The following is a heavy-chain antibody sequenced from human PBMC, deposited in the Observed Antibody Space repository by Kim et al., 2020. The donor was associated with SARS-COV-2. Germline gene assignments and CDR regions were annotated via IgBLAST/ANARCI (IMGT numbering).Heavy chain of an antibody. D-gene: IGHD6-19*01. Sequence: GGSLRLSCAASGFTFGFYSMSWVRQAPGKGLEWVSTISGSGGSTYYAVSVKGRFTVSRDNSKNTLFLQMTSLRAEDTATYYCAKDLAVAGTWGQGTLVTV. J-gene: IGHJ4*02. V-gene: IGHV3-23*01. CDR3: AKDLAVAGT. CDR1: GFTFGFYS. CDR2: ISGSGGST.